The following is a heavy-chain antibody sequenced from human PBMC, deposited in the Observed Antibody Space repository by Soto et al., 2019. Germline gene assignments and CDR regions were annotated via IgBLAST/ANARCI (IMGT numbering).Heavy chain of an antibody. Sequence: QITLKESGPTLVKPTQTLTLTCTFSGFSLRDYAVGVGWIRQPPGKALEWLSFIYWNDNEYYSPSLRSRLTISKDTSKNQVVLTMTNMDPVDTATYYCAHGSGWVFDYRGQGTLVTVSS. CDR1: GFSLRDYAVG. CDR2: IYWNDNE. CDR3: AHGSGWVFDY. D-gene: IGHD6-19*01. J-gene: IGHJ4*02. V-gene: IGHV2-5*01.